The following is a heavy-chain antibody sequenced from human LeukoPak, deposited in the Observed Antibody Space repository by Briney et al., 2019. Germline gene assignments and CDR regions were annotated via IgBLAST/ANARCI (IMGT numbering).Heavy chain of an antibody. D-gene: IGHD3-22*01. CDR1: GFTFTSYA. Sequence: GSLRLPCAASGFTFTSYAMSWVRQPPGKGLEWIGSIYYSGSTYYNPSLKSRVTISVDTSKNQFSLKLSSVTAADTAVYYCASYYYDSSAYYGPFDYWGQGTLVTVSS. J-gene: IGHJ4*02. CDR2: IYYSGST. CDR3: ASYYYDSSAYYGPFDY. V-gene: IGHV4-39*01.